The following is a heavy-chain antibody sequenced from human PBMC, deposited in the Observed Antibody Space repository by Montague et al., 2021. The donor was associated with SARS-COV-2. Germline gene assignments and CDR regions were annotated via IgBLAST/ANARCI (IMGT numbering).Heavy chain of an antibody. V-gene: IGHV4-34*01. CDR1: GGSFSGYY. J-gene: IGHJ5*02. D-gene: IGHD2-21*02. Sequence: SETLSLTCAVYGGSFSGYYWCWIRQPPGQGLEWIWEINHSGSTNYNQSLKSRVPITVYTSKNQFTLYLSSVSAAATAVYYCARRSRVVTAIWALRTSLSSWFDPWGQGTMVTVSS. CDR3: ARRSRVVTAIWALRTSLSSWFDP. CDR2: INHSGST.